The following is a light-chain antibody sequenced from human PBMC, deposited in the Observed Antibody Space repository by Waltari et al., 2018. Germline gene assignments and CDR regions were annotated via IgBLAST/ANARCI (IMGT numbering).Light chain of an antibody. CDR2: RDN. CDR3: AAWDDSLSVSYV. CDR1: NSNIGRNS. J-gene: IGLJ1*01. V-gene: IGLV1-47*01. Sequence: QSVLTQPPSASGTPGQTVPISCSGTNSNIGRNSVFWYQPLPGTSPKLLLYRDNQRPSGVPVRFSGAKSGASASLAIRGLRSEDDGDYYCAAWDDSLSVSYVFGSGTKVTV.